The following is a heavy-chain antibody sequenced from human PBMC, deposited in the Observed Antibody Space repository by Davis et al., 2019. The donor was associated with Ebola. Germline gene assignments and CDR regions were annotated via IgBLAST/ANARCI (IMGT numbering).Heavy chain of an antibody. V-gene: IGHV3-7*01. CDR1: GFTFSSYW. CDR3: ARLDYHTLTGYNGMDV. J-gene: IGHJ6*02. CDR2: IKQDGSLK. D-gene: IGHD3-9*01. Sequence: GESLRISCAASGFTFSSYWMTWIRQAPGKGLEWVANIKQDGSLKHYVDSLKGRFTISRDNAKNSLYLQMNSLRAEDTAVNYCARLDYHTLTGYNGMDVWGQGTTVTISS.